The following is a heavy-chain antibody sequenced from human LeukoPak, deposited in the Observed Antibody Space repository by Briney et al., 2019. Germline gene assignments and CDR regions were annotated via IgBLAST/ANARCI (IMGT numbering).Heavy chain of an antibody. D-gene: IGHD1-1*01. CDR1: GYSISSGYY. CDR2: IYYTGST. J-gene: IGHJ4*02. CDR3: ARDFRLSSYWDGSFDY. Sequence: SETLSLTCTVSGYSISSGYYWGWIRQPPGKGLEWIGNIYYTGSTYYNPSLKSRVTISVDTSKNQFSLKLSSVTAADTAVYYCARDFRLSSYWDGSFDYWGQGTLVTVSS. V-gene: IGHV4-38-2*02.